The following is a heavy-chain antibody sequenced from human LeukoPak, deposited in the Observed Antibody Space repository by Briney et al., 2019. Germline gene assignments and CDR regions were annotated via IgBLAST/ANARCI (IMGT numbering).Heavy chain of an antibody. V-gene: IGHV1-46*01. Sequence: ASVKVSCMASGYTFTSYYMHWVRQAPGRGLAGMGIINPSGGTTSYAPMFQGRVTMTRDTSRSNVYSELRGLRSEDPAVYSCARDRRPGGVITGADFDYWGQGTLVTASS. D-gene: IGHD3-16*01. J-gene: IGHJ4*02. CDR1: GYTFTSYY. CDR3: ARDRRPGGVITGADFDY. CDR2: INPSGGTT.